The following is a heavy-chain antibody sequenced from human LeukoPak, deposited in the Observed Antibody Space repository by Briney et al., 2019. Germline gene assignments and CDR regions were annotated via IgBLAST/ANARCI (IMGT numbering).Heavy chain of an antibody. D-gene: IGHD6-13*01. V-gene: IGHV4-30-4*01. J-gene: IGHJ4*02. CDR1: GDSISSGDYY. Sequence: SETLSLTCTVSGDSISSGDYYWSWIRQPPGKGLEWIGYIYYSGSTYYNPSLKSRVTISVDTSKNQFSLKLSSVTAADTAVYYCARAHGTYYFDYWGQGTLVTVSS. CDR2: IYYSGST. CDR3: ARAHGTYYFDY.